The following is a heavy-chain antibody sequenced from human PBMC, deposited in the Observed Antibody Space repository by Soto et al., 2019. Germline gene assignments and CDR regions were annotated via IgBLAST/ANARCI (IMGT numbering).Heavy chain of an antibody. CDR2: MNPNSGNT. J-gene: IGHJ3*02. Sequence: ASVKVSCKASGYTVTSYDINCVRRATGQVLEWMGWMNPNSGNTGYAQKFQGRVTMTRNTSISTAYMELSSLRSEDTAVYYCAVTYYYDSSGYSGDAFDIWGQGTTVTVSS. CDR3: AVTYYYDSSGYSGDAFDI. CDR1: GYTVTSYD. D-gene: IGHD3-22*01. V-gene: IGHV1-8*01.